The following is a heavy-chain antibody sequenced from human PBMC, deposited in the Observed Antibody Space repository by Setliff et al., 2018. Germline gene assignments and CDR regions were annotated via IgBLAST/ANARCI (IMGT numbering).Heavy chain of an antibody. CDR2: IRSDGSNK. Sequence: GGSLRLSCAASGFMFSTYGMHWVRQAPGKGLEWVAYIRSDGSNKYYTDLVKGRFSITRDNSKNTLYLQMSSLRPEDTALYYCAPHSRSSDWRALDYWGQGTLVTVSS. CDR1: GFMFSTYG. V-gene: IGHV3-30*02. CDR3: APHSRSSDWRALDY. D-gene: IGHD2-2*01. J-gene: IGHJ4*02.